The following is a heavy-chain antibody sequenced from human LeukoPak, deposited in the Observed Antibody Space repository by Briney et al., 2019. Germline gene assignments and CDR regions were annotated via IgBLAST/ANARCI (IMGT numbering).Heavy chain of an antibody. CDR2: IYTSGST. D-gene: IGHD5-18*01. V-gene: IGHV4-4*07. CDR3: ARGRYSYPFGGDV. Sequence: SETLSLTCTVSGGSISYYYLSWIRQPAGKGLEWIGRIYTSGSTNYNPSLKSRVIISVDKSKNQFSLKLSSVTAADTAVYYCARGRYSYPFGGDVWGKGTTVTVSS. CDR1: GGSISYYY. J-gene: IGHJ6*04.